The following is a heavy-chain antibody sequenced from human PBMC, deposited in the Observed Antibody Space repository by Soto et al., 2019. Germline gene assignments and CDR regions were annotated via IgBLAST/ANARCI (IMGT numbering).Heavy chain of an antibody. V-gene: IGHV1-69*12. CDR1: GGTFNSYA. CDR3: ASHYDSAGYYYRGLDY. CDR2: IIPIFGPA. J-gene: IGHJ4*02. Sequence: QVQLVQSGAEVKKPGSSVKVSCKASGGTFNSYAISWVRQAPGQGLEWMGGIIPIFGPADYAQKFQGRVTITVVESTGTAYMELSSLRSEDTAVYYCASHYDSAGYYYRGLDYWGQGTLVTVSS. D-gene: IGHD3-22*01.